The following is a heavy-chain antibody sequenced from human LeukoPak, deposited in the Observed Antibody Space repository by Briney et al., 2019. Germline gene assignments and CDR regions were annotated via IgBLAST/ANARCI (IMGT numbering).Heavy chain of an antibody. CDR2: ISTGSSYT. J-gene: IGHJ4*02. V-gene: IGHV3-11*05. CDR3: ARAEGGPGIAIY. D-gene: IGHD2-21*01. Sequence: GGSLRLSCAASGFTFSDYYMSWIRQAPGRGLEWVSYISTGSSYTNYADSVKGRFTISRDNAKNSLYLQMNSRRAGDTALYYCARAEGGPGIAIYWGQGTLVTVSS. CDR1: GFTFSDYY.